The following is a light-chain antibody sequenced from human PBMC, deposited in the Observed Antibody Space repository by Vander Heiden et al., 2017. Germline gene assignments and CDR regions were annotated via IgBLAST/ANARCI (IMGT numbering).Light chain of an antibody. Sequence: IRITQSPSSFSASTGDRVTITCRASQNIKNYLAWYQQKPGKAPKLLIYAASTLQSGVPSRFSGSGSETEFTLTISYLQSEDFATYYCHQFYSNPRTFGQGTKVEIK. CDR3: HQFYSNPRT. J-gene: IGKJ1*01. CDR1: QNIKNY. V-gene: IGKV1-8*01. CDR2: AAS.